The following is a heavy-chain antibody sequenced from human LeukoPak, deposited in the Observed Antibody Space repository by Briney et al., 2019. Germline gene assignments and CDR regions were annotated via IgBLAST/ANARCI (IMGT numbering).Heavy chain of an antibody. CDR3: ARGPTYQPIDS. CDR1: GGSFSGYY. D-gene: IGHD2-2*01. CDR2: INHSGST. Sequence: PSETLSLTCAVYGGSFSGYYWSWIRQPPGKGLEWIGEINHSGSTNYNPSLKSRVTISVDTSENQFSLKLSSVTAADTAVYYCARGPTYQPIDSWGQGTLVTVSS. J-gene: IGHJ4*02. V-gene: IGHV4-34*01.